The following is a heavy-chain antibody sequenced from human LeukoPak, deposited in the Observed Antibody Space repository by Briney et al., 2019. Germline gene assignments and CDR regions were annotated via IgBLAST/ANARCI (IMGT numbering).Heavy chain of an antibody. J-gene: IGHJ4*02. D-gene: IGHD3-22*01. V-gene: IGHV4-34*01. Sequence: PSETLSLTCAVYGGSFSGYYWSWIRQPPGKGLEWIGEINRSGSTNYNPSLKSRVTISVDTSKNQFSLKLSSVTAADTAVYYCARGLFDSSLNSTPFDYWGQGTLVTVSS. CDR1: GGSFSGYY. CDR2: INRSGST. CDR3: ARGLFDSSLNSTPFDY.